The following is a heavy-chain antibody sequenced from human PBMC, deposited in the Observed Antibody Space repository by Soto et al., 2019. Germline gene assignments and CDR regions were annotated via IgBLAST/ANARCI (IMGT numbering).Heavy chain of an antibody. CDR2: INPSGGST. Sequence: ASVKVSCKASGYTFTSYYMHWVRQAPGQGLEWMGIINPSGGSTSYAQKFQGRVTMTRDTSTTTVYMELSSLRSEDTAVYYCARSGGLWFGELSTNYYYYGMDVWGQGTTVTVSS. J-gene: IGHJ6*02. CDR1: GYTFTSYY. D-gene: IGHD3-10*01. V-gene: IGHV1-46*01. CDR3: ARSGGLWFGELSTNYYYYGMDV.